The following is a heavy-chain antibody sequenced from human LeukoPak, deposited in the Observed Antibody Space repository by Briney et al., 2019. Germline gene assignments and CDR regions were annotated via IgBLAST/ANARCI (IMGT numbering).Heavy chain of an antibody. Sequence: VALVKVSCKASGYTFTSYAMHWVRQAPGQRLEWMGWINAGNGNTKYSQKFQGRVTITRDTSASTAYMELSSLRSEDTAVYYCARGPAAVAGRVNWFDPWGQGTLVTVSS. CDR2: INAGNGNT. CDR1: GYTFTSYA. D-gene: IGHD6-19*01. V-gene: IGHV1-3*01. J-gene: IGHJ5*02. CDR3: ARGPAAVAGRVNWFDP.